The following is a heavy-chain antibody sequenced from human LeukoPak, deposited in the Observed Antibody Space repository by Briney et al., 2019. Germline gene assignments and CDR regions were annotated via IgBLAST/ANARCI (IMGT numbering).Heavy chain of an antibody. CDR1: GYSISSGYY. V-gene: IGHV4-38-2*02. Sequence: PSETLSLTCAVSGYSISSGYYWGWIRQPPGKGLEWIGTVYHSGSIYYNPSLKSRVTMSIDTSKNQFSLKLTSVTAADTAVYYCAREPSTEPTTCPDYWGRGALVTVSS. CDR2: VYHSGSI. J-gene: IGHJ4*02. CDR3: AREPSTEPTTCPDY. D-gene: IGHD1-1*01.